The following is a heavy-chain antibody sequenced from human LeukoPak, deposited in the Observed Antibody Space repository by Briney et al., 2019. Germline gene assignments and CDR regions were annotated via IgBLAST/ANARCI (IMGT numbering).Heavy chain of an antibody. CDR1: GFTFSSYS. CDR3: ARATSTWYGFDY. J-gene: IGHJ4*02. CDR2: ISSLSGTI. V-gene: IGHV3-48*01. D-gene: IGHD6-13*01. Sequence: GGSLRLSCVASGFTFSSYSMNWVRQAPGEGLEWVSYISSLSGTIYYADSVKGRFTISRDNAKNSLYLQMDSLRAEDTAVYYCARATSTWYGFDYWGQGTLVTVSS.